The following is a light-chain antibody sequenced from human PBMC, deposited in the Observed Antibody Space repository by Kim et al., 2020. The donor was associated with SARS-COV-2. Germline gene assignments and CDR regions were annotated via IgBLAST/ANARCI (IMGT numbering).Light chain of an antibody. J-gene: IGLJ3*02. CDR3: NSRDTTTHQWV. CDR1: NLRTFY. V-gene: IGLV3-19*01. Sequence: SSELTQDPAVSVALGQTVRITCQGDNLRTFYASWYQQKPGQAPIVVFSGKNNRPSGIPDRFSGSSSGDTASLTITGAQAEDEADYYCNSRDTTTHQWVVGGGTQLTVL. CDR2: GKN.